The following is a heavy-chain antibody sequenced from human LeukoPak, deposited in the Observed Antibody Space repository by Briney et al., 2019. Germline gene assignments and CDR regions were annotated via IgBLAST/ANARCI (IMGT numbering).Heavy chain of an antibody. J-gene: IGHJ4*02. CDR3: AYRNNFEY. Sequence: HSGGSLRLSCATSGFSLSGHWMNWVRQPPGKGLEWVANIKAGGSEKYYVDSVKGRFTISRDDAKRTVDLQMDNLRTEDTAVYYCAYRNNFEYWGQGTLVTVSS. V-gene: IGHV3-7*05. CDR1: GFSLSGHW. CDR2: IKAGGSEK. D-gene: IGHD1-26*01.